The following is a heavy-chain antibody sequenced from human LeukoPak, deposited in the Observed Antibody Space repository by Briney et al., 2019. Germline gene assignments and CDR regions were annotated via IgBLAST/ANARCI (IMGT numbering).Heavy chain of an antibody. J-gene: IGHJ4*02. V-gene: IGHV3-30*04. D-gene: IGHD3-3*01. CDR1: GFTFSSYA. Sequence: GGSLRLSCAASGFTFSSYAMSWVRQAPEKGLEWVAVISYDGSNKYYADSVKGRFTISRDNSKNTLYLQMNSLRAEDTAVYYCAREEYDFWSGYYFDYWGQGTLVTVSS. CDR2: ISYDGSNK. CDR3: AREEYDFWSGYYFDY.